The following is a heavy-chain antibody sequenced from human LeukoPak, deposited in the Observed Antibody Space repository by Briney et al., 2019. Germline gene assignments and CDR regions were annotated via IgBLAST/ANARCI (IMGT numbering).Heavy chain of an antibody. D-gene: IGHD3-3*01. CDR2: IFFSGST. V-gene: IGHV4-39*01. J-gene: IGHJ5*02. Sequence: SETLSLTCTVSGGSISSSSYYWGWIRQPPGKGLDWIGSIFFSGSTYYNPSLKSRVTISVDTSKNQFSLNLSSVTAADTAVYYCAIRFLTIDNWFDPWGQGTLVTVSS. CDR3: AIRFLTIDNWFDP. CDR1: GGSISSSSYY.